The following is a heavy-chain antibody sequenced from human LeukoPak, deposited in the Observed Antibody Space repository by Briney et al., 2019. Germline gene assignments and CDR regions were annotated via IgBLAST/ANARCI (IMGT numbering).Heavy chain of an antibody. CDR1: GFTFSDYY. CDR3: AREGLYYSDSSGYSAHY. D-gene: IGHD3-22*01. V-gene: IGHV3-11*04. CDR2: IGSSGSNR. Sequence: GRSLRLSCAASGFTFSDYYMRWIRQAPGNGLEWVSYIGSSGSNRYYADSVKGRFTISRENAKNSLYLQMNSLRAEDTAVYSCAREGLYYSDSSGYSAHYWGQGTLVTVSS. J-gene: IGHJ4*02.